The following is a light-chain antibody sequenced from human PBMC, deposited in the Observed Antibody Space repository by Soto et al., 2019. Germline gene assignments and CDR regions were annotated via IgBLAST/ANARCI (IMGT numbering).Light chain of an antibody. Sequence: DIQMTQSPSTLSGSVGDRVTITCRASQTISSWLAWYQQKPGKAPKLLIYKASTLKSGVPSRFSGSGSGTEITLTISSRQPDDFATYYCQHNNSYTEAFGQGTKVDIK. CDR2: KAS. CDR3: QHNNSYTEA. CDR1: QTISSW. J-gene: IGKJ1*01. V-gene: IGKV1-5*03.